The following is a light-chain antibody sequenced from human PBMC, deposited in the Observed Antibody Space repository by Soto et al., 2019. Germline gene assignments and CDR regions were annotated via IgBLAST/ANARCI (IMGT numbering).Light chain of an antibody. CDR3: AAWDDTASFV. CDR2: TND. J-gene: IGLJ1*01. CDR1: SSNIGRNT. Sequence: QSVLTQPPSASGTPGQRVIISCPGGSSNIGRNTVNWYQHLPGTAPRLLIYTNDQRPSGVPDRFSGSKSGTSASPAISGLQSEDEADYYCAAWDDTASFVFGTGTKVTVL. V-gene: IGLV1-44*01.